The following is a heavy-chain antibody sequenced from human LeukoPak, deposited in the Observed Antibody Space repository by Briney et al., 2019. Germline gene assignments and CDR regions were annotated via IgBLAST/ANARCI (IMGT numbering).Heavy chain of an antibody. J-gene: IGHJ6*03. CDR1: GGSISSYY. CDR3: ASAASNYYYYYMDV. D-gene: IGHD2-2*01. Sequence: SETLSLTCTVSGGSISSYYWSWIRQPPGKGLEWIGYIYTSGSTNYNPSLKSRVTISVDTSKNQFSLKLSSVTAADTAVYYRASAASNYYYYYMDVWGKGTTVTVSS. V-gene: IGHV4-4*09. CDR2: IYTSGST.